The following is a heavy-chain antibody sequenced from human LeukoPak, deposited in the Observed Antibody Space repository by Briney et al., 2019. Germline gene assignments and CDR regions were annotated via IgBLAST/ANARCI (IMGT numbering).Heavy chain of an antibody. CDR1: GFTFSSHA. Sequence: GGSLRLSCAASGFTFSSHAMSWVRQAPGKGLEWVSTISGSGAYAYYADSVKGRFTISRDNSKNTLYLQMNSLRAEDTAVYYCAKYFASGSYYKLPHWGQGTLVTVSS. V-gene: IGHV3-23*01. CDR3: AKYFASGSYYKLPH. CDR2: ISGSGAYA. D-gene: IGHD3-10*01. J-gene: IGHJ1*01.